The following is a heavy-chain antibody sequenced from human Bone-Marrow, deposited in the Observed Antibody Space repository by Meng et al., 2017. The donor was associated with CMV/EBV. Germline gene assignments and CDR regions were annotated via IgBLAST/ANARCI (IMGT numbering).Heavy chain of an antibody. CDR1: GFTFSDYY. CDR3: ARDLGYSITMVRGGKAFDI. Sequence: GGSLRLSCAASGFTFSDYYMSWIRQAPGKGLEWVSYISSSGSTLYYADSVKGRFTISRDNAKNSLSLQMNSLRPEDTAVYYCARDLGYSITMVRGGKAFDIWGQGTRVTGSS. V-gene: IGHV3-11*01. D-gene: IGHD3-10*01. J-gene: IGHJ3*02. CDR2: ISSSGSTL.